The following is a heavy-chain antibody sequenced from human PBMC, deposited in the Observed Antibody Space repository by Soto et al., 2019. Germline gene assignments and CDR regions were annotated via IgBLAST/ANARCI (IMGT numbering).Heavy chain of an antibody. CDR2: MNPNSGNT. D-gene: IGHD3-10*01. J-gene: IGHJ6*03. CDR1: GYTFTSYD. CDR3: ARSGELLWFGELLSPNYYYYMDV. V-gene: IGHV1-8*01. Sequence: ASVKVSCKASGYTFTSYDINWVRQATGQGLEWMGWMNPNSGNTGYAQKFQGRVTMTRNTSISTAYMELSSLRSEDTAVYYCARSGELLWFGELLSPNYYYYMDVWGKGTTVTVSS.